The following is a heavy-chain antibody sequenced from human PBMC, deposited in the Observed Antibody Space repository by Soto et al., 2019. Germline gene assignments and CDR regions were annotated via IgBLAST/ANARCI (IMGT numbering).Heavy chain of an antibody. D-gene: IGHD6-13*01. J-gene: IGHJ5*02. CDR2: INPNSGGT. Sequence: QVQLVQSGAEVKKPGASVKVSCKASGYTFTGYYMHWVRQAPGQGLEWMGWINPNSGGTNYAQKFQGRVTMTRDTSISTAYMELSRLRSDDTAVYYCARDGRIAAAGTRFWFDPWGQGTLVTVSS. CDR3: ARDGRIAAAGTRFWFDP. CDR1: GYTFTGYY. V-gene: IGHV1-2*02.